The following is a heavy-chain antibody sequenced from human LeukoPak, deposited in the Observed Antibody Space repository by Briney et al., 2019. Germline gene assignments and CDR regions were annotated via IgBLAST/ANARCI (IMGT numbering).Heavy chain of an antibody. Sequence: SETLSLTCTVSGGSISSYYWSWIRQPPGKGLEWIGRIYTSGSTNYNPSLKSRVTMSVDTSKNQFSLKLSSVTAADTAVYYCARLGPVVAANYYYYGMDVWGQGTTVTVSS. V-gene: IGHV4-4*07. CDR3: ARLGPVVAANYYYYGMDV. CDR1: GGSISSYY. J-gene: IGHJ6*02. CDR2: IYTSGST. D-gene: IGHD2-15*01.